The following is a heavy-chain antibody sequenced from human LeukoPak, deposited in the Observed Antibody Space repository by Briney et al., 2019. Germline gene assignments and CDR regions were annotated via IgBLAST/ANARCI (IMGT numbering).Heavy chain of an antibody. CDR3: ARGLLSGSRGVY. Sequence: GGSLRLSCAASGFTFSSYEMNWVRQAPGKGLEWVSYISSSGSTIYYADSVKGRFTISRDNAKNALYLQMNSRSAEDTAVYYCARGLLSGSRGVYWGQGTLVTVSS. V-gene: IGHV3-48*03. CDR1: GFTFSSYE. J-gene: IGHJ4*02. D-gene: IGHD1-26*01. CDR2: ISSSGSTI.